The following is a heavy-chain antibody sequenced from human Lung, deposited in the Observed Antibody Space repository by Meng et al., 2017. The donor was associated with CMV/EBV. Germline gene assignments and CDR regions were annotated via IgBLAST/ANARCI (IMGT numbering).Heavy chain of an antibody. CDR2: INPSGGST. CDR1: AYTLTTYF. J-gene: IGHJ4*02. CDR3: ASPGDYRLRGFRY. Sequence: QVQLVQFGAEVKEPGASVKGSCKTSAYTLTTYFMHWVRQAPGQGLEWMGLINPSGGSTSYAQRFQGRVTMTRETPTSTVYMELNNLKSEDTAVYYCASPGDYRLRGFRYWGQGTLVTVSS. V-gene: IGHV1-46*01. D-gene: IGHD4-17*01.